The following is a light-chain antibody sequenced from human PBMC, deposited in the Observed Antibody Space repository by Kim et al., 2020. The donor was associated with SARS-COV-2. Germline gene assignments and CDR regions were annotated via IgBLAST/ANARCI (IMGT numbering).Light chain of an antibody. CDR3: QTWDSNTEV. Sequence: SVSRGQTASMTCSGDKLGDKYACWYQQKPGQSPVLVIYQDTKRPSGIPERFSGSNSGNTATLTISGTQAMDEADDYCQTWDSNTEVFGGGTQLTVL. CDR1: KLGDKY. CDR2: QDT. V-gene: IGLV3-1*01. J-gene: IGLJ2*01.